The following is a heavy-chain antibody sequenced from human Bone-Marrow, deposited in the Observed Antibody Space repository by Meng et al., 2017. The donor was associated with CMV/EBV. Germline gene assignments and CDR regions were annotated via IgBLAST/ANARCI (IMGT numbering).Heavy chain of an antibody. Sequence: SVKVSCKTSGDIFARYAVSWVRQAPGQGLEWIGGTIPLFGKVDYAQKFQARITITTDDSSTTVHMELSRLRFEDTAVYYCARSGHLARDSLYYHYVMDVWAQGTTVTVSS. CDR1: GDIFARYA. D-gene: IGHD4-11*01. V-gene: IGHV1-69*05. CDR3: ARSGHLARDSLYYHYVMDV. J-gene: IGHJ6*02. CDR2: TIPLFGKV.